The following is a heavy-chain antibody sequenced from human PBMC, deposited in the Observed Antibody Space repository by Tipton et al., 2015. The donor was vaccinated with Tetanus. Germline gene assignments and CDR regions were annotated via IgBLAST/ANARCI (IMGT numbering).Heavy chain of an antibody. CDR1: GFIFSSYG. CDR2: SWYDGTDK. J-gene: IGHJ4*02. Sequence: SLRLSCAASGFIFSSYGIHWVRQAPGKGLEWVAVSWYDGTDKYYADSVKGRFTISRDNSKNTLYLQINSLRAEDTAVYYCAREADCSGGGCFSGDFDNWGQATQVTVSS. D-gene: IGHD2-15*01. V-gene: IGHV3-33*01. CDR3: AREADCSGGGCFSGDFDN.